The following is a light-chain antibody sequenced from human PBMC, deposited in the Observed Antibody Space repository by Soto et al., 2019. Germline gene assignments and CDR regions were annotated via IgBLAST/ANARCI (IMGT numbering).Light chain of an antibody. V-gene: IGLV1-44*01. Sequence: QSVLTQPPSAPGTPGQRVTISCSGSSSNIGSNTVNWYQQLPGTAPKLLIYSNNQRPSGVPDRFSGSKSGTSASLAISGLQSEDEADYYCAAWDDSLNGVFGGGTQLTVL. CDR2: SNN. J-gene: IGLJ3*02. CDR1: SSNIGSNT. CDR3: AAWDDSLNGV.